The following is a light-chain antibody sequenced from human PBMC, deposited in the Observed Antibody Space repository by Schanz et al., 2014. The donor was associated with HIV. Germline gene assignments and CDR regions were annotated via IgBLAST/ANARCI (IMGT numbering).Light chain of an antibody. CDR3: QQSYNTPWT. CDR2: AAS. J-gene: IGKJ1*01. Sequence: DIQMTQSPSSLSASVGDRVTITCRARQGISNYLAWYQQKPGKVPKLLIYAASSLQSGVPSRFSGSGSGTEFTLTISSLQPDDFATYYCQQSYNTPWTFGQGTKVEV. V-gene: IGKV1-39*01. CDR1: QGISNY.